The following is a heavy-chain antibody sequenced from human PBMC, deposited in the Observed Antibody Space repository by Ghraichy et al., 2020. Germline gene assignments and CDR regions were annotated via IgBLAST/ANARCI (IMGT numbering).Heavy chain of an antibody. J-gene: IGHJ4*02. CDR3: AKTLPYSSSWYWDY. CDR2: ISGSGGST. V-gene: IGHV3-23*01. Sequence: GESLNISCAASGFTFSSYAMSWVRQAPGKGLEWVSAISGSGGSTYYADSVKGRFTISRDNSKNTLYLQMNSLRAEDTAVYYCAKTLPYSSSWYWDYWGQGTLVTVSS. CDR1: GFTFSSYA. D-gene: IGHD6-13*01.